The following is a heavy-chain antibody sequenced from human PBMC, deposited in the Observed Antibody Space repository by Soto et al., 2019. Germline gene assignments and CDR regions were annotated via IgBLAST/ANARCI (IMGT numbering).Heavy chain of an antibody. J-gene: IGHJ6*02. Sequence: ASVKVSCKASGYTFTEYGVSWVRQAPGQGLEWMGWISSYNGNTNSAQKFQDRVTMTTDTSTSTAYMELRGLRSDDTAVYYCARDSRAVIILGLPINTWDVWGQGTTVTVSS. CDR2: ISSYNGNT. V-gene: IGHV1-18*01. CDR1: GYTFTEYG. CDR3: ARDSRAVIILGLPINTWDV. D-gene: IGHD2-21*01.